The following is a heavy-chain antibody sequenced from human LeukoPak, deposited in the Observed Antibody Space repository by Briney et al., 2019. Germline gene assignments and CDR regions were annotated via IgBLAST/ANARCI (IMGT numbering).Heavy chain of an antibody. J-gene: IGHJ4*02. V-gene: IGHV1-2*02. CDR2: INPNSGGT. CDR1: GYTFTGYY. D-gene: IGHD6-19*01. Sequence: ASVKVSCKASGYTFTGYYMHWVRQAPGQGLGWMGWINPNSGGTNYAQKFQGRVTMTRDTSISTAYMELSRLRSDDTAVYYCARVSRYSSTGFDYWGQGTLATVSS. CDR3: ARVSRYSSTGFDY.